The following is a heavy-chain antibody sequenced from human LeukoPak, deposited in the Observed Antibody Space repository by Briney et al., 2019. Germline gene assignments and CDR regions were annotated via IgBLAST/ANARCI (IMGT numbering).Heavy chain of an antibody. CDR3: TGDSPPIN. J-gene: IGHJ4*02. Sequence: GRSLRLSCTASGFTFGDYAVTWVRQAPGNGLEWVGFIRSKTSGGTTEYAASVKGRFTISRDDSRNIAYLQMNSLKIEDTAVYFCTGDSPPINWGQGTLVTVSS. V-gene: IGHV3-49*04. CDR2: IRSKTSGGTT. CDR1: GFTFGDYA.